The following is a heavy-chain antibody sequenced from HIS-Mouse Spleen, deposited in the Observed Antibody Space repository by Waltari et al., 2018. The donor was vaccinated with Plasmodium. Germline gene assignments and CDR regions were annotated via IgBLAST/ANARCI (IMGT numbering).Heavy chain of an antibody. CDR3: ARTTYSSSSAKYYYYGMDV. V-gene: IGHV2-70*15. CDR2: IDWDDDK. J-gene: IGHJ6*02. Sequence: QVTLRESGPALVKPTQTLTLTCTFSGFPLSTSGLCVSCIRQPPGKALEWLARIDWDDDKYYSTPLKTRLTISKDTSKNQVVLTMTNMDPVDTATYYCARTTYSSSSAKYYYYGMDVWGQGTTVTVSS. CDR1: GFPLSTSGLC. D-gene: IGHD6-6*01.